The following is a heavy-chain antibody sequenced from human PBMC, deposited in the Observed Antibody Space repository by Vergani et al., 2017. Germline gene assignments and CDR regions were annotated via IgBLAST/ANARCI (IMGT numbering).Heavy chain of an antibody. Sequence: QVQLLQSGAEVKKPGASVKVSCKASGYTFTGYYMHWVRQAHGQGLGWMGLINPNSGGTNYAQKFQGRCTMTRDTSISTAYMELSRLRSDDTAVYYCARGQWLPTLSFYYWGQGTLVTVSS. CDR3: ARGQWLPTLSFYY. CDR1: GYTFTGYY. D-gene: IGHD6-19*01. CDR2: INPNSGGT. J-gene: IGHJ4*02. V-gene: IGHV1-2*02.